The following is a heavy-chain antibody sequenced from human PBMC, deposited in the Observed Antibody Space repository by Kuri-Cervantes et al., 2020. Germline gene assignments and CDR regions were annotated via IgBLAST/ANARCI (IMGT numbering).Heavy chain of an antibody. CDR2: ISYDGSNK. D-gene: IGHD1-1*01. J-gene: IGHJ6*02. CDR1: GFTFSSYS. Sequence: GESLKISCAASGFTFSSYSMNWVRQAPGKGLEWVAVISYDGSNKYYADSVKGRFTISRDNSKNTLYLQMNSLRAEDTAVYYCARGSPQLERGYYYYGMDVWGQGTTVTVSS. CDR3: ARGSPQLERGYYYYGMDV. V-gene: IGHV3-30*03.